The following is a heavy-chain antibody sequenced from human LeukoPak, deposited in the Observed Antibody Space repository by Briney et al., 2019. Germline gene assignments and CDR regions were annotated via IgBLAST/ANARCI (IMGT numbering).Heavy chain of an antibody. V-gene: IGHV3-74*01. CDR1: GFTFSSYW. J-gene: IGHJ4*02. D-gene: IGHD2-2*01. CDR2: INTDGSST. CDR3: ARDHYQGFDY. Sequence: GGSLRLSCAASGFTFSSYWMHWVRQAPGKRLVWVSRINTDGSSTSYADSVKGRFTISRDNAKNTLYLHMNSLRAEDTAVYYCARDHYQGFDYWGQGTLVTVSS.